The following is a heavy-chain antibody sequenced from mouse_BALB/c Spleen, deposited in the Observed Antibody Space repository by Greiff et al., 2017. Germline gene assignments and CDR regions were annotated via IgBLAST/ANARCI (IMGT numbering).Heavy chain of an antibody. CDR1: GYTFTSYY. J-gene: IGHJ4*01. CDR3: TRSENSLLRLGYAMDY. D-gene: IGHD1-2*01. Sequence: VQLQQSGAELVKPGASVKLSCKASGYTFTSYYMYWVKQRPGQGLEWIGEINPSNGGTNFNEKFKSKATLTVDKSSSTAYMQLSSLTSEDSAVYYCTRSENSLLRLGYAMDYWGQGTSVTVSS. CDR2: INPSNGGT. V-gene: IGHV1S81*02.